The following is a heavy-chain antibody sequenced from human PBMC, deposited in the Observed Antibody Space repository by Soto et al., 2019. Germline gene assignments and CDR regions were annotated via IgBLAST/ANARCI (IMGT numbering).Heavy chain of an antibody. J-gene: IGHJ5*02. D-gene: IGHD1-1*01. V-gene: IGHV1-2*02. CDR1: RYIFTAYF. CDR3: ASHDQGARFDP. Sequence: QVQLVESGAEVKKPGASVKVSCKAPRYIFTAYFMHWVRQAPGQGLEWMGWINRNHGATHYGLSFQGRVTMTRDTSISTASLELSSLTSDDTAVYYCASHDQGARFDPWGQGNLVIVSS. CDR2: INRNHGAT.